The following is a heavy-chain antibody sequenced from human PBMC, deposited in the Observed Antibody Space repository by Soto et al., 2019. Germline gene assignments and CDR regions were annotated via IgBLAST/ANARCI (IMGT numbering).Heavy chain of an antibody. CDR1: GFTLGNYA. CDR2: TTGSGGST. D-gene: IGHD1-1*01. CDR3: AKDMRAGDWMIYFQH. V-gene: IGHV3-23*01. J-gene: IGHJ1*01. Sequence: GGSLRLSCAASGFTLGNYAMTWVRQAPGKGLEWVSVTTGSGGSTYYADSVKGRFTISRDSSKNTLYLQMNSLRAEDTAIYYCAKDMRAGDWMIYFQHWGRGTLVTVSS.